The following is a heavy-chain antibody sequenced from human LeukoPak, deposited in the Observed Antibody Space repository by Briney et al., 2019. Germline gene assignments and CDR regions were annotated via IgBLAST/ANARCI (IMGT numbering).Heavy chain of an antibody. CDR3: ARDSDDYGGNFHYYYYMDV. J-gene: IGHJ6*03. D-gene: IGHD4-23*01. CDR2: IIPIFGTA. V-gene: IGHV1-69*05. Sequence: SVKVSCKASGGTFSSYAISWVRQAPGQGLEWMGRIIPIFGTANYAQKFQGRVTITTDESTSPAYMELSSLRSEDTAVYYCARDSDDYGGNFHYYYYMDVWGKGTTVTVSS. CDR1: GGTFSSYA.